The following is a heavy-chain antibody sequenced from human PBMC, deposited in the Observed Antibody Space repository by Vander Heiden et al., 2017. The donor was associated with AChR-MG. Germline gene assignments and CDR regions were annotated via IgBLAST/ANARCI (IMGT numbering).Heavy chain of an antibody. Sequence: QVQLVESGGGVVQPERSLRLSCAASGFSVNDYGMQWVRPAPGKGLEWVGCMWHDGNSKYYADSVRSRFAVSRENSKKTLVLQMNSLRTDDSALYYCARVQGGTTWNTSLGEYYLDLWGRGTLVTVSA. CDR2: MWHDGNSK. CDR3: ARVQGGTTWNTSLGEYYLDL. V-gene: IGHV3-33*08. D-gene: IGHD1-1*01. CDR1: GFSVNDYG. J-gene: IGHJ4*02.